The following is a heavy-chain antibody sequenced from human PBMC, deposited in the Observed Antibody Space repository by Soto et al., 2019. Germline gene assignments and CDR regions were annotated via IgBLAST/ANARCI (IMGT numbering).Heavy chain of an antibody. Sequence: TLSLTCTVSGGSISSYYWSWIRQPPGKGLEWIGYIYYSGSTNYNPSLKSRVTISVDTSKNQFSLKLSSVTAADTAVYYCARVTYDSGAYYFDYWGQGTLVTVSS. V-gene: IGHV4-59*01. J-gene: IGHJ4*02. CDR2: IYYSGST. CDR3: ARVTYDSGAYYFDY. CDR1: GGSISSYY. D-gene: IGHD3-3*01.